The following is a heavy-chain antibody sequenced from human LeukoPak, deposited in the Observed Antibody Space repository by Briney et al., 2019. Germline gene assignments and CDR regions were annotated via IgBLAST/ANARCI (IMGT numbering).Heavy chain of an antibody. CDR3: ARGIGARQDYFDH. CDR1: GGSIVNDYF. J-gene: IGHJ4*02. D-gene: IGHD4/OR15-4a*01. V-gene: IGHV4-4*07. CDR2: MYGGNWG. Sequence: SETLSLTCAVSGGSIVNDYFCDRIRQPAGKGLEWIGRMYGGNWGDYNPTLRSRVTISVDTSKMQSSLEVTSVTAADSGVYYCARGIGARQDYFDHWGPGTLVTVSS.